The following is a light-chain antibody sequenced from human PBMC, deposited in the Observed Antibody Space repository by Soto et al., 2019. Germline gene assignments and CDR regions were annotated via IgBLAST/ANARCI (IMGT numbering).Light chain of an antibody. CDR3: CAYAGSGTVV. V-gene: IGLV2-23*01. Sequence: QSALTQPASVSGSPEQSITISCTATSNDVGRYNLVSWYQQHPAKAPKVMIYEATKRPSGVSNRFSGSKSGNTASLTISGLQAEDEADYYCCAYAGSGTVVFGGGTKLTVL. CDR1: SNDVGRYNL. J-gene: IGLJ3*02. CDR2: EAT.